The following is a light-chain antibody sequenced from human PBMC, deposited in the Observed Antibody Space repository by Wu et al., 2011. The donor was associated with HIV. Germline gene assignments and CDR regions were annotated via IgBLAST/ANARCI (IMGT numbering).Light chain of an antibody. CDR1: QSISRW. CDR2: KAS. V-gene: IGKV1-5*03. CDR3: QEYDDYTWT. J-gene: IGKJ1*01. Sequence: SVGDRVTITCRASQSISRWLAWHQQKPGKAPQVLIYKASTLESGVPARFSGSGSGTEFTLTISNLQPEDFATYYCQEYDDYTWTFGQGTKVEIK.